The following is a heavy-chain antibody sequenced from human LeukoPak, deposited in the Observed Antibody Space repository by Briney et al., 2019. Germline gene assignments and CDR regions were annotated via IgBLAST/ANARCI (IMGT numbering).Heavy chain of an antibody. D-gene: IGHD6-19*01. CDR2: ISASGANT. V-gene: IGHV3-23*01. CDR1: GITFSAYA. Sequence: GGPLRLSCAASGITFSAYAMSWVRQAPGKGLEWISDISASGANTYYADSVKGRFTISRDNSKNTLSLQVNSLRAEDTAVYYCTKGQAVAGTTFDSWGRGTLVTASS. J-gene: IGHJ4*02. CDR3: TKGQAVAGTTFDS.